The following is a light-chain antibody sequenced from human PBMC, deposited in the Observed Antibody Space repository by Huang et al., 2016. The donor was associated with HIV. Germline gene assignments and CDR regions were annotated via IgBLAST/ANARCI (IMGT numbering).Light chain of an antibody. J-gene: IGKJ4*01. Sequence: EIVMTQSPATLSVSPGERATLSCRASQNINNKVAWYQQIPGQAPRLLIYGASTRATGFPARFSGSGSGTEFTLTISSLQSEDFALYYCQQYNSWPPLTFGGGTKVEIK. CDR2: GAS. V-gene: IGKV3-15*01. CDR1: QNINNK. CDR3: QQYNSWPPLT.